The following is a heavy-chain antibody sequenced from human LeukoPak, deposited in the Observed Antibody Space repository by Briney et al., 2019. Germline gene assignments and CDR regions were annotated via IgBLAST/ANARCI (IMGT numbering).Heavy chain of an antibody. CDR1: GFTFSSYA. J-gene: IGHJ5*02. V-gene: IGHV3-48*01. D-gene: IGHD2-15*01. Sequence: PGGSLRLSCAASGFTFSSYAMSWVRQAPGKGLEWVSYISSSSTIYYADSVKGRFTISRDNAKNSLYLQMNSLRAEDTAVYYCARSVVAATPYWFDPWGQGTLVTVSS. CDR2: ISSSSTI. CDR3: ARSVVAATPYWFDP.